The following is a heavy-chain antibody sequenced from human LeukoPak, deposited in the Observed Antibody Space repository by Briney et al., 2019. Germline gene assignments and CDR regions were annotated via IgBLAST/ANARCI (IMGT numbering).Heavy chain of an antibody. D-gene: IGHD2-2*01. V-gene: IGHV1-69*13. Sequence: ASVKVSCKASGGTFSSYAISWVRQAPGQGLEWMGGIIPIFGTANYAQKFQGRVTITADESTSTAYMELSSLRSEGTAVYYCARVRGGDCSSTSCSYWPFDYWGQGTLVTVSS. J-gene: IGHJ4*02. CDR1: GGTFSSYA. CDR2: IIPIFGTA. CDR3: ARVRGGDCSSTSCSYWPFDY.